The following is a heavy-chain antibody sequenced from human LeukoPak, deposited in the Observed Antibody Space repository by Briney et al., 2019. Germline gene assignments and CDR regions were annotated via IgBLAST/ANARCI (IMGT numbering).Heavy chain of an antibody. CDR2: INPNRDGT. CDR3: ARVARDSS. CDR1: GYTFTGYY. J-gene: IGHJ4*02. D-gene: IGHD3-22*01. V-gene: IGHV1-2*02. Sequence: ASVKVSCKSSGYTFTGYYIHWVRQPPAQGLEWMGLINPNRDGTNYAQKFQVRVTMTRATSISTAYMELSRLRSDDWAVDYGARVARDSSWSQGTLVTVYS.